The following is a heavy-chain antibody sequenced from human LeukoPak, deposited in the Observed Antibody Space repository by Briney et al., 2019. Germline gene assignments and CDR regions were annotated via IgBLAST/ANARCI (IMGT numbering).Heavy chain of an antibody. CDR2: ISWDGGST. D-gene: IGHD2-2*01. J-gene: IGHJ6*03. Sequence: GGSLRLSCAAAGFTFSDYGMNWVRQVPGKGLEWVSLISWDGGSTYYADSVKGRFTVSRDNSKNSLYLQMNSLRAEDTALYYCSKATRDAFYYFTDVWGKGTTVTVSS. CDR1: GFTFSDYG. CDR3: SKATRDAFYYFTDV. V-gene: IGHV3-43D*03.